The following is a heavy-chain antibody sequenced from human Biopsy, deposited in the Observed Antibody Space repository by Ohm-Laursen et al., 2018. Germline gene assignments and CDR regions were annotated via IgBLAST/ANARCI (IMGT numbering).Heavy chain of an antibody. CDR1: GYTFAGYY. V-gene: IGHV1-2*02. CDR2: INPNSGNA. CDR3: ARVPAYPSIDGYYGLDL. D-gene: IGHD3-9*01. Sequence: SVKVSCKASGYTFAGYYLHWVRQAPGHGLEWMGWINPNSGNANHAQSFQGRLTVTRDTSISTAYMELTSLTFDDTAIYYCARVPAYPSIDGYYGLDLWGQGTTVIVSS. J-gene: IGHJ6*02.